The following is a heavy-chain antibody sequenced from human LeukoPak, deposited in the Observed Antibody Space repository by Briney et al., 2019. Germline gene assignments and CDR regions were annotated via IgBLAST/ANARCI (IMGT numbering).Heavy chain of an antibody. V-gene: IGHV3-74*01. CDR3: ARSRGSSSYWFDP. Sequence: GGSLRLSCAASGFTFSSYWMYWVRQAPGKGPVWVARINTDGSSLNYADSVKGRFTISRDNAKNSLYLQMNSLRAEDTAVYYCARSRGSSSYWFDPWGQGTLVTVSS. CDR1: GFTFSSYW. D-gene: IGHD6-6*01. J-gene: IGHJ5*02. CDR2: INTDGSSL.